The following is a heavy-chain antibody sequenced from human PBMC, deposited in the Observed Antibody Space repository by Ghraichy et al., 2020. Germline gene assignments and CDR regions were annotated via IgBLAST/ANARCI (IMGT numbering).Heavy chain of an antibody. CDR1: GGTFSNYA. J-gene: IGHJ4*02. CDR3: AGDQGCSSRYEIDY. D-gene: IGHD2-15*01. V-gene: IGHV1-69*06. Sequence: SVKVSCKASGGTFSNYAISWVRQAPGQGLEWMGGIIPIFGTANYAQKFQGRVTITADKSTSTAFLEMSSLTSEDTAVYYWAGDQGCSSRYEIDYWGQGTLVTVSS. CDR2: IIPIFGTA.